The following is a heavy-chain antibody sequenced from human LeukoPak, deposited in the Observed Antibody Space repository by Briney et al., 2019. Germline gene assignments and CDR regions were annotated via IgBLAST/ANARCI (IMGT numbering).Heavy chain of an antibody. CDR3: ARRSYRGVIGLYYYYYVDV. J-gene: IGHJ6*03. CDR1: GFSFSTYW. V-gene: IGHV3-7*01. D-gene: IGHD3-16*02. CDR2: IKEDGSEK. Sequence: PGGSLRLPCVASGFSFSTYWMSWVRQAPGKGLEWVANIKEDGSEKYYVDSVKGRFTMSRDNAKNSVYLQMNRLRVEDTAVYYCARRSYRGVIGLYYYYYVDVWGKGTPVTVSS.